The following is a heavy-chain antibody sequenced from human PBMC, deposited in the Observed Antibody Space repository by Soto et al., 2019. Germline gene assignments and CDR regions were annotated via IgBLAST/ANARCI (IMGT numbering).Heavy chain of an antibody. V-gene: IGHV1-69*06. CDR2: IIPIFGTA. CDR1: GGTFSSYA. D-gene: IGHD4-17*01. Sequence: QVQLVQSGAEVKKPGSSVKVSCKASGGTFSSYAISWVRQAPGQGLEWMGGIIPIFGTANYAQKFQGRVTITADKSTSTAYRELSSLRSEDTAVYYCARTPTTVTNLLAFDYWGQGTLVTVSS. J-gene: IGHJ4*02. CDR3: ARTPTTVTNLLAFDY.